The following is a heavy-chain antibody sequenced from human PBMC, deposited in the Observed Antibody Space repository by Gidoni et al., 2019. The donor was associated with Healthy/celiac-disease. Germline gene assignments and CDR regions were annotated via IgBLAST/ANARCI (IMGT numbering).Heavy chain of an antibody. Sequence: EVQLVESGGVVVQPGGSLRLSCAASGFTFDDYTMHWVRQAPGKGLEWVSLISWDGGSTYYADSVKGRFTISRDNSKNSLYLQMNSLRTEDTALYYCAKDTTLGYCTNGVCYVGAFDYWGQGTLVTVSS. CDR2: ISWDGGST. CDR3: AKDTTLGYCTNGVCYVGAFDY. V-gene: IGHV3-43*01. CDR1: GFTFDDYT. J-gene: IGHJ4*02. D-gene: IGHD2-8*01.